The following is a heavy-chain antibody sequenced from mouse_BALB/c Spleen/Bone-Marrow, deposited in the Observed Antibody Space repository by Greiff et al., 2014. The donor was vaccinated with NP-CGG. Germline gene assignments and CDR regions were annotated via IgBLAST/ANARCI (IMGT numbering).Heavy chain of an antibody. V-gene: IGHV14-3*02. D-gene: IGHD2-2*01. Sequence: EVQLQQSGAELVKPGASVKLSCTASGFNIKDTYMHWVKQRPEQGLEWIGRIDPANGNTKYDPKFQGKATITADTSSNTAYLQLSSLTSEDTAVYYCAGGWLPSYAMDYWGQGTSVTGSS. CDR2: IDPANGNT. J-gene: IGHJ4*01. CDR1: GFNIKDTY. CDR3: AGGWLPSYAMDY.